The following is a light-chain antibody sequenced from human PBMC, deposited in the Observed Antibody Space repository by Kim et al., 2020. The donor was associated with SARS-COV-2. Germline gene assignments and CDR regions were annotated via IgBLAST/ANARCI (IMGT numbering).Light chain of an antibody. CDR1: QSISTN. J-gene: IGKJ1*01. Sequence: EIVMTQSPVTLSVSPGERVTLSCSASQSISTNLGWYQQQPGQAPRRLIYGASTRATGIPARFSGSGSGAEFTLTISSLQSEDFAVYCCQQYNDWPWTFGQEAKVDIK. CDR3: QQYNDWPWT. CDR2: GAS. V-gene: IGKV3-15*01.